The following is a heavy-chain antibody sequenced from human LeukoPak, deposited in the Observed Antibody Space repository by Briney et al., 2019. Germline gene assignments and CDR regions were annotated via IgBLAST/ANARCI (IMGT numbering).Heavy chain of an antibody. D-gene: IGHD3-22*01. CDR1: GGSISSGGYY. CDR2: IYHSGST. V-gene: IGHV4-30-2*01. J-gene: IGHJ3*02. CDR3: ARGARVAYRYYDSSGYPDAFDI. Sequence: PSETLSLTCTVSGGSISSGGYYWSWIRQPPGKGLEWIGYIYHSGSTYYNPSLKSRVTISVDRSKNQFSLKLSSVTAADTAVYYCARGARVAYRYYDSSGYPDAFDIWGQGTMVTVSS.